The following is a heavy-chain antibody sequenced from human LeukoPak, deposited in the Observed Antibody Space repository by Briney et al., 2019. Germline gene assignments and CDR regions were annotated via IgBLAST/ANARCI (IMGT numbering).Heavy chain of an antibody. CDR3: ARRGRGSYRRDFDY. V-gene: IGHV5-10-1*01. Sequence: GESLKISWNGSGYSFNSTWISWVRQMPGKGLEWMGRIDPSDSHINYSPSFQGHVTISVDKSISTAYLQWSSLRASDTAMYYCARRGRGSYRRDFDYRGQGTLVTVSS. CDR1: GYSFNSTW. J-gene: IGHJ4*02. D-gene: IGHD1-26*01. CDR2: IDPSDSHI.